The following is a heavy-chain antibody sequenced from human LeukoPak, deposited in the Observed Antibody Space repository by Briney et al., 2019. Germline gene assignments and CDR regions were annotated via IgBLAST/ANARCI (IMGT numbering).Heavy chain of an antibody. Sequence: GGSLRLSCAASGFTFSSYAMNWVRQAPGKGLEWVSSISSGSSYIYYADSVKGRFTISRDNAKNSLSLQMNSLRAEDTAVYYCARDQRKNYYSNSEHYFDYWCQGTLVTVSS. CDR1: GFTFSSYA. CDR3: ARDQRKNYYSNSEHYFDY. J-gene: IGHJ4*02. V-gene: IGHV3-21*01. D-gene: IGHD4-11*01. CDR2: ISSGSSYI.